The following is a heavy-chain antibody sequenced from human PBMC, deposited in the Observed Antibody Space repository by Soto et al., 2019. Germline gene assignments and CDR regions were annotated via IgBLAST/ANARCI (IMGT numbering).Heavy chain of an antibody. D-gene: IGHD3-3*01. J-gene: IGHJ4*02. CDR1: GYSFTSYW. CDR3: ARQYVTIFGVVTTDY. V-gene: IGHV5-10-1*01. Sequence: AGESLKISCKGSGYSFTSYWISWVRQMPGKGLEWMGRIDPSDSYTNYSPSFQGHVTISADKSISTAYLQWSSLKASDTAMYYCARQYVTIFGVVTTDYWGQGTLVTVSS. CDR2: IDPSDSYT.